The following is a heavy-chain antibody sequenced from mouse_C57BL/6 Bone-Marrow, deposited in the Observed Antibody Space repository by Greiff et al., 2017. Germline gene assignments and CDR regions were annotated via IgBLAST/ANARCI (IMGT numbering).Heavy chain of an antibody. CDR3: TREYDDGY. V-gene: IGHV1-15*01. CDR1: GYTFTDYE. CDR2: IDPETGGT. Sequence: VQLQQSGAELVRPGASVTLSCKASGYTFTDYEMNWVKQTPVQGLEWIGAIDPETGGTAYNQKFKGKAILTADKSSSTAYMELRSLTSEDSAVYYCTREYDDGYWGQGTTLTVSS. J-gene: IGHJ2*01. D-gene: IGHD2-3*01.